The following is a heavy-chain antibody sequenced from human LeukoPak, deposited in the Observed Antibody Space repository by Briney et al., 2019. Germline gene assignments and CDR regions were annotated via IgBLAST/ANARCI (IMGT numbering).Heavy chain of an antibody. V-gene: IGHV3-21*01. CDR2: INNVASHI. CDR1: GFSISSSA. CDR3: TRDRWFGELSTRHDAFDI. J-gene: IGHJ3*02. D-gene: IGHD3-10*01. Sequence: PGGSLRLSCAASGFSISSSAMNWVRQAPGKGLEWVSSINNVASHIYYAGSVRGRFTISRDNAKNSVYLQMNSLRAEDTAVYYCTRDRWFGELSTRHDAFDIWGQGTMVTVSS.